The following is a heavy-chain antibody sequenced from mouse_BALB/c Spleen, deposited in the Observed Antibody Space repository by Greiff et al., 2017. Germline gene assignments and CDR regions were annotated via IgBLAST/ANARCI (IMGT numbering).Heavy chain of an antibody. Sequence: VKLMESGPGLVAPSQSLSITCTVSGFSLTSYGVHWVRQPPGKGLEWLGVIWAGGSTNYNSALMSRLSISKDNSKSQVFLKMNSLQTDDTAMYYCAREGDDYPMDYWGQGTSVTVSS. D-gene: IGHD2-4*01. CDR2: IWAGGST. CDR1: GFSLTSYG. V-gene: IGHV2-9*02. CDR3: AREGDDYPMDY. J-gene: IGHJ4*01.